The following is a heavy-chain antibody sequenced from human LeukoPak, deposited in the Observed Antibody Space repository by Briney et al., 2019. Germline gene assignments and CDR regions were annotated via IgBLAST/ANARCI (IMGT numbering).Heavy chain of an antibody. V-gene: IGHV5-51*01. CDR3: MRLNYYDSGSYYNVNYNWFDP. D-gene: IGHD3-10*01. J-gene: IGHJ5*02. CDR2: MYPGDSNT. Sequence: GESLKISCKGSGYSFTNYWIGWVRQTPGKGLEWMGIMYPGDSNTRYSPSFQGQVTISADKSITTAYLQWSSLKASDTAMYYCMRLNYYDSGSYYNVNYNWFDPWGQGTLVTVSS. CDR1: GYSFTNYW.